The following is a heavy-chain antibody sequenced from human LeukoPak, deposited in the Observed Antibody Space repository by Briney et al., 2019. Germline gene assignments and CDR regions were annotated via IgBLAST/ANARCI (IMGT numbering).Heavy chain of an antibody. CDR1: GFTLSDFG. J-gene: IGHJ4*02. V-gene: IGHV3-33*01. CDR3: AGGYSYADY. Sequence: PGRSLRLSCAASGFTLSDFGMHWVRQAPGKGLEWVAVIWYDGTNKYYADSVKGRFTISRDNSKNTLYLQVNSLRVEDTAVYYCAGGYSYADYWGQGTQVTVSS. D-gene: IGHD5-18*01. CDR2: IWYDGTNK.